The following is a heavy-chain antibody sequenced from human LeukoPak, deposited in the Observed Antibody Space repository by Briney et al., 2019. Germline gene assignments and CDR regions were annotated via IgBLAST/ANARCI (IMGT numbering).Heavy chain of an antibody. CDR2: IYSGGST. Sequence: GGSLRLSCAASGFTFSDYYMSWVRQAPGKGLEWVSVIYSGGSTYYADSVKGRFTISRDNSKDTLYLQMNSLRAEDTAVYYCARGFKSAGYDILTDDFDYWGQGTLVTVSS. J-gene: IGHJ4*02. CDR3: ARGFKSAGYDILTDDFDY. V-gene: IGHV3-53*01. D-gene: IGHD3-9*01. CDR1: GFTFSDYY.